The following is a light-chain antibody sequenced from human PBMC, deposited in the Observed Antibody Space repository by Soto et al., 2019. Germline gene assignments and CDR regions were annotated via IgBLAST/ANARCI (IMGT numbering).Light chain of an antibody. Sequence: ALAQPASVSGSPGQSITISCTGTSSDVGSYNLVSWYQQHPGKAPKLMIYEVSKRPSGVSNRFSGSKSGNTASLTISGLQAEDEADYYCCSYAGSSTFPYVFGTGTKVTVL. V-gene: IGLV2-23*02. CDR1: SSDVGSYNL. J-gene: IGLJ1*01. CDR2: EVS. CDR3: CSYAGSSTFPYV.